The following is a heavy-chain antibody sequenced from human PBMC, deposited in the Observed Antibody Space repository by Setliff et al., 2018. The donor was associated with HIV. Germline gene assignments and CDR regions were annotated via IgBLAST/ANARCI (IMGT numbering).Heavy chain of an antibody. CDR3: ARVVPLRDSSGSIDY. CDR2: IYYSGST. J-gene: IGHJ4*02. CDR1: GGSISSYY. V-gene: IGHV4-59*01. Sequence: ETLSLTCTVSGGSISSYYWSWIRQPPGKGLEWIGYIYYSGSTNYNPSLKSRVTISVDASKNQFSLKLSSVTAADTAVYYCARVVPLRDSSGSIDYWGQGTLVTVS. D-gene: IGHD6-19*01.